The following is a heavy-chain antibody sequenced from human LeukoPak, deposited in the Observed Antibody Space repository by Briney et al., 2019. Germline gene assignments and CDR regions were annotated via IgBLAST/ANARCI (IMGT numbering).Heavy chain of an antibody. CDR3: ARLGGYYDPPGY. CDR2: VHHSGST. V-gene: IGHV4-39*01. Sequence: SETLSLTCSVSGGSISSPTYYWAWIRQPPGKGLEWIGSVHHSGSTYYSPSLVSRVTISVDTSKKQFSLKLASVTAADTAFYYCARLGGYYDPPGYWGQGTLVTVSS. CDR1: GGSISSPTYY. J-gene: IGHJ4*02. D-gene: IGHD3-10*01.